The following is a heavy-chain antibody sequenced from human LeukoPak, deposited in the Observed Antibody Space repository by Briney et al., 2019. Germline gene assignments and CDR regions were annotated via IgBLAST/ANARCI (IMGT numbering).Heavy chain of an antibody. J-gene: IGHJ4*02. D-gene: IGHD6-19*01. Sequence: GGSLRLSCVASGFTFANYVKSWVRQAPGKGLEWVSAIGSSDSGTFYADSVKGRFTISRDNSKHTLYLHMNSLRAEDTAVYFCAKDLLSSNPVTGTSRLSDSWGQGTLVTVSS. CDR3: AKDLLSSNPVTGTSRLSDS. CDR2: IGSSDSGT. CDR1: GFTFANYV. V-gene: IGHV3-23*01.